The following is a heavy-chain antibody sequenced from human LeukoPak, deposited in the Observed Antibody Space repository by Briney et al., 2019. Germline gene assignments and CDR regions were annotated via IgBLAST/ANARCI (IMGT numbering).Heavy chain of an antibody. CDR3: DQVGATTY. V-gene: IGHV4-39*03. CDR2: IYHSGST. D-gene: IGHD1-26*01. J-gene: IGHJ4*02. CDR1: GGSISSGSYY. Sequence: SETLSLTRTVSGGSISSGSYYWSWIRQPAGKGLEWIGSIYHSGSTYYNPSLKSRVTISVDTSKNQFSLKLSSVTAADTAVYYCDQVGATTYWGQGTLVTVSS.